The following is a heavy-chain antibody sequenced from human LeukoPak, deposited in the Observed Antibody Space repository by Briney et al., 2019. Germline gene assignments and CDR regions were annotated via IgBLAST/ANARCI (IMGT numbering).Heavy chain of an antibody. V-gene: IGHV3-74*01. CDR3: ARDGPAMVPLDY. J-gene: IGHJ4*02. CDR2: INSDGSST. D-gene: IGHD5-18*01. Sequence: GGSLRRSCAASGFSFSSYWMHWVRQAPGKGLVWVSRINSDGSSTSYADSVKGRFTISRDNAKNTLSLQMNSLRVEDTAVYYCARDGPAMVPLDYWGQGTLVTVSS. CDR1: GFSFSSYW.